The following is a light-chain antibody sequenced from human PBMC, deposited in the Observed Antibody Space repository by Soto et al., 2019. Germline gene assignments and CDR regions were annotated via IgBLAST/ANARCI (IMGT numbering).Light chain of an antibody. Sequence: EIVLTQSPATLSLSPGERATLSCRASQSVSSSLAWYQQKPGQAPRLLIHDSSNRATAIPARFSGSGSGTDFTLTISSLETEDFAVFCFLKPSDGPYTVGEGTKLEIK. V-gene: IGKV3-11*01. CDR3: LKPSDGPYT. CDR2: DSS. CDR1: QSVSSS. J-gene: IGKJ2*01.